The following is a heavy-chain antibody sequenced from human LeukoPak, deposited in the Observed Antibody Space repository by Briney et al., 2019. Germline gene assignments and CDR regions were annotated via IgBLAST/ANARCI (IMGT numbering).Heavy chain of an antibody. Sequence: GGSLRLSCAASGFTFSSYAMSWVRQAPGKGLEWVSAISGSGGSTYYADSVKGRFTISRDNSKNTLYLQMNSLRVEDTAVYYCAKTIVGATTGEYYFDYWGQGTLVTVSS. CDR3: AKTIVGATTGEYYFDY. D-gene: IGHD1-26*01. J-gene: IGHJ4*02. CDR1: GFTFSSYA. CDR2: ISGSGGST. V-gene: IGHV3-23*01.